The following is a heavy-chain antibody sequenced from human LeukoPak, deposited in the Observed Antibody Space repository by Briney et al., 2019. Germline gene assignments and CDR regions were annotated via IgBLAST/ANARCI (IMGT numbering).Heavy chain of an antibody. Sequence: PGGSLRLSCAASRFTFSSYSMIWVRQAPGKGLEWVSSISSSSSIYYADSVKGRFTISRDNAKNSLYLQMNSLRAEDTAVYYCARASKYYYDSSGYPLDYWGQGTLVTVSS. CDR3: ARASKYYYDSSGYPLDY. D-gene: IGHD3-22*01. J-gene: IGHJ4*02. CDR2: ISSSSSI. CDR1: RFTFSSYS. V-gene: IGHV3-21*01.